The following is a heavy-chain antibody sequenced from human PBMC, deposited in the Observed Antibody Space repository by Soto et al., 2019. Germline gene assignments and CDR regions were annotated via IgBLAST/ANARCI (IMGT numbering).Heavy chain of an antibody. CDR1: GGSISSSSYY. Sequence: PSETLSLTCTVSGGSISSSSYYWGWIRQPPGKGLEWIGSIYYSGSTYYNPSLKSRVTISVDTSKNQFSLKLSSVTAADTAVYYCASGLRYFDWLGYYYMDVWGKGTTVTVSS. J-gene: IGHJ6*03. CDR3: ASGLRYFDWLGYYYMDV. CDR2: IYYSGST. D-gene: IGHD3-9*01. V-gene: IGHV4-39*01.